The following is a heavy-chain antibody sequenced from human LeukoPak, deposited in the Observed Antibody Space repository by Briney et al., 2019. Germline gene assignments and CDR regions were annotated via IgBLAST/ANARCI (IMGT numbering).Heavy chain of an antibody. D-gene: IGHD3-10*01. CDR1: GGSISSYY. CDR2: IYYSGST. Sequence: SETLSLTCTVSGGSISSYYWSWIRQPPGKGLEWIGYIYYSGSTNYNPSLKSRVTISVDTSKNQFSLKLSSVTAADTAVYYCARMVRGVTPDTYYYYYYMDVWGKGTTVTISS. V-gene: IGHV4-59*01. J-gene: IGHJ6*03. CDR3: ARMVRGVTPDTYYYYYYMDV.